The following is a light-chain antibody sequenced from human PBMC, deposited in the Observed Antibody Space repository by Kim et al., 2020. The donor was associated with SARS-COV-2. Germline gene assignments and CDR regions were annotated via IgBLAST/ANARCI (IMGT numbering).Light chain of an antibody. V-gene: IGLV3-19*01. CDR1: SLRSYY. Sequence: VSLGQTVRITFQGESLRSYYATGYQQRPGQAPIVVIYGKNNLPSGIPDRFSGSSSGNTASLTITGTQAGDEAAYYCNSRDSSDNVVFGGGTKVTVL. J-gene: IGLJ2*01. CDR3: NSRDSSDNVV. CDR2: GKN.